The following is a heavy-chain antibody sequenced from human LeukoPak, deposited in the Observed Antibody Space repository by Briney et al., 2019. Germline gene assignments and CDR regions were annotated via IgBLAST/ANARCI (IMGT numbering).Heavy chain of an antibody. V-gene: IGHV1-46*01. CDR3: ARGRGYQLLGGTFDY. J-gene: IGHJ4*02. CDR2: INPSGGST. Sequence: ASVKVSCKASGYTFTSYYMHWVRQAPGQGLEWVGIINPSGGSTSYAQKFQSRVTMTRDTSTSTVYMELSSLRSEDTAVYYCARGRGYQLLGGTFDYWGQGTLVTVSS. CDR1: GYTFTSYY. D-gene: IGHD2-2*01.